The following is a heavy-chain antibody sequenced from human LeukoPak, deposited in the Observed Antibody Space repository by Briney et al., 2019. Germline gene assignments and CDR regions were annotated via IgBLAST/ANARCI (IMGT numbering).Heavy chain of an antibody. V-gene: IGHV4-4*09. CDR2: IRSGESA. Sequence: PSETLSLTCSVSGGSITNYHWSWIRQPPGKRLEWIGYIRSGESAMYNPSLESRVTMSVDTPMNHFSLRLNSLTAADTAVYYCARYDSRGGSYDYWGQGTLVTVSS. J-gene: IGHJ4*02. CDR1: GGSITNYH. CDR3: ARYDSRGGSYDY. D-gene: IGHD1-26*01.